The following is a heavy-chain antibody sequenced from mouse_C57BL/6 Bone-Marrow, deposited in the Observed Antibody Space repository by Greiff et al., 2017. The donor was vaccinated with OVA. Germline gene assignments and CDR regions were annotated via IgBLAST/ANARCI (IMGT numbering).Heavy chain of an antibody. Sequence: EVQRVESGGGLVKPGGSLKLSCAASGFTFSSYTMSWVRQTPEKRLEWVATISGGGGNTYYPDSVKGRFTISRDNAKNTLYLQMSSLRSEDTALYYWARRPHYYGSSYYFDYGGQGTTLTVSA. V-gene: IGHV5-9*01. J-gene: IGHJ2*01. CDR1: GFTFSSYT. CDR2: ISGGGGNT. CDR3: ARRPHYYGSSYYFDY. D-gene: IGHD1-1*01.